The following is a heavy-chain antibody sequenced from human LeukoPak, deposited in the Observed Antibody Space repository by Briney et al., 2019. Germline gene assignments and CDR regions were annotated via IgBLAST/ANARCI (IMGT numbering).Heavy chain of an antibody. CDR3: ARDHLPAAAPGYYMDV. Sequence: PSKTLSLTCTVSGGSISSHFWSWIRQLPGKGLEWIGYIYNSGITNYNPSLKSRVTMSVDTSKNQFSLMLRSVTAADTAVYYCARDHLPAAAPGYYMDVWGKGTTVTVSS. D-gene: IGHD6-13*01. CDR2: IYNSGIT. CDR1: GGSISSHF. J-gene: IGHJ6*03. V-gene: IGHV4-59*11.